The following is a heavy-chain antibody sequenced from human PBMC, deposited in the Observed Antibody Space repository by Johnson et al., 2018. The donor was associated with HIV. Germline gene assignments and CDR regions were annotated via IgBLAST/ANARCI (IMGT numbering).Heavy chain of an antibody. V-gene: IGHV3-9*01. Sequence: VQLVESGGGLVQPGRSLRLSCAASGFTFDDYAMHWVRQAPGKGPEWVSGITWNSGSIGYADSVKGRFTISRDNAKNSLYLQMKSLRPEDTALYYCAKDSRAYAFDIWGQGTMVTVFS. CDR2: ITWNSGSI. CDR1: GFTFDDYA. CDR3: AKDSRAYAFDI. J-gene: IGHJ3*02.